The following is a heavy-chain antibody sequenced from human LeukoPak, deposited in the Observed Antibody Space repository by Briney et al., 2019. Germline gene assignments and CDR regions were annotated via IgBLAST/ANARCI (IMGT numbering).Heavy chain of an antibody. D-gene: IGHD3-22*01. V-gene: IGHV3-30-3*01. CDR3: ARADSSGYYYYYYGMDV. CDR1: GFTFSSYA. CDR2: ISYDGSNK. Sequence: GGSLRPSCAASGFTFSSYAMPWVRQAPGKGLEWVAVISYDGSNKYYADSVKGRFTISRDNSKNTLYLQMNSLRAEDTAVYYCARADSSGYYYYYYGMDVWGQGTTVTVSS. J-gene: IGHJ6*02.